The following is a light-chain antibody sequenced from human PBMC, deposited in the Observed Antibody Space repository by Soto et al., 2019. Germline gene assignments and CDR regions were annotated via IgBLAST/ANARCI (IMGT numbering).Light chain of an antibody. J-gene: IGLJ1*01. CDR1: ISNIGTTT. CDR3: AVWDDSLNGCV. V-gene: IGLV1-44*01. CDR2: NDI. Sequence: QAVVTQPPSTSATPGQRVTISCSGGISNIGTTTVNWYQHVPGTAPKLVIYNDIQRPSGVPDRFSGSKSGTSASLAISGLQSEDEADYYCAVWDDSLNGCVFGTGTKLTVL.